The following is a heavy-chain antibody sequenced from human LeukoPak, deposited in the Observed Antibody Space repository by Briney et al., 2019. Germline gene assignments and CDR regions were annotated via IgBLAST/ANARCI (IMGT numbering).Heavy chain of an antibody. CDR2: IYYSGST. CDR1: GVSISSSSYY. J-gene: IGHJ6*02. CDR3: ARDKYGMDV. Sequence: SETLSLTCTVSGVSISSSSYYWGWIRQPPGKGLEWIGSIYYSGSTYYNPSLKSRVTISVDTSKNQFSLKLSSVTAADTAVYYCARDKYGMDVWGQGTTVTVSS. V-gene: IGHV4-39*07.